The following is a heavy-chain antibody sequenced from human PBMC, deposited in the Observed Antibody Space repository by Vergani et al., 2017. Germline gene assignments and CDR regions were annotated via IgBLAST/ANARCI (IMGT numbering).Heavy chain of an antibody. J-gene: IGHJ1*01. CDR2: IKRDGTET. Sequence: EVYLVASGGGVVRPGGSLRLSCAASRFSFEDYGMNWIRLAPGKGLDWVASIKRDGTETFYVDSVKGRFTISRDNAKTTLYLQMNSLRDEDRGVYYCARISGGSAPYLHYWGQGTLVTVAS. CDR1: RFSFEDYG. CDR3: ARISGGSAPYLHY. V-gene: IGHV3-7*01. D-gene: IGHD2-15*01.